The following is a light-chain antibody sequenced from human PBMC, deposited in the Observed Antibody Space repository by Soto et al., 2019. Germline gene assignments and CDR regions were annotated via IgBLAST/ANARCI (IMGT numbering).Light chain of an antibody. V-gene: IGKV3-20*01. Sequence: EIVKTQTPASLSVPPGERATLSCRASQSVSTNFAWYLQKPGQAPRLLIYGASSRATGIPDRFSGGGSGTDFTLTISGLEPEDFAVYYCQQFSSYPLTFGGGTKV. CDR3: QQFSSYPLT. CDR1: QSVSTN. J-gene: IGKJ4*01. CDR2: GAS.